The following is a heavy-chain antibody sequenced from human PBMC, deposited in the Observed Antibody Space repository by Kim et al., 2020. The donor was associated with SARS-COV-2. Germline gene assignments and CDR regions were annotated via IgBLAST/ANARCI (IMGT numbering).Heavy chain of an antibody. J-gene: IGHJ4*02. CDR3: VRLDLGELSSIPFDY. D-gene: IGHD3-16*02. V-gene: IGHV5-51*01. Sequence: GESLKISCKGSGYSFTNYWIAWVRQMPGKGLEWMGIIYPGDSDTRYSPSFQGQVTISADKSISTTYLQWSSLKASDTAMYYCVRLDLGELSSIPFDYWGQGTLVTVSS. CDR1: GYSFTNYW. CDR2: IYPGDSDT.